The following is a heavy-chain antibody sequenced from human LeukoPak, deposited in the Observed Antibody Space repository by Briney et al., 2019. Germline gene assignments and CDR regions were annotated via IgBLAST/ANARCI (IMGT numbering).Heavy chain of an antibody. CDR1: GFAFTNYG. CDR3: EGVVGVPDDFDN. CDR2: VTASGRTA. V-gene: IGHV3-48*04. D-gene: IGHD2-8*01. Sequence: GGLLRLSCRASGFAFTNYGMNWVRQAPGKGLEWVSGVTASGRTAYSAASVKGRFTTSRDNAKNSLYLQINSLSAEDTPVFYCEGVVGVPDDFDNCCQERIIAVSS. J-gene: IGHJ3*02.